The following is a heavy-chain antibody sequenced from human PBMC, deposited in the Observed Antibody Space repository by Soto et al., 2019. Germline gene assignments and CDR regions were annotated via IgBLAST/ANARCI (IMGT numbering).Heavy chain of an antibody. J-gene: IGHJ4*02. CDR3: ARGTVRYNSSWYFDY. CDR2: TYYRSKWYN. V-gene: IGHV6-1*01. CDR1: GDSVSSNSAA. D-gene: IGHD6-13*01. Sequence: PSPTLSLTCAISGDSVSSNSAAWNWIRQSPSRGLEWLGRTYYRSKWYNDYAVSVKSRITINPDTSKNQFSLQLNSVTPEDTAVYYCARGTVRYNSSWYFDYWGQGTLVTVSS.